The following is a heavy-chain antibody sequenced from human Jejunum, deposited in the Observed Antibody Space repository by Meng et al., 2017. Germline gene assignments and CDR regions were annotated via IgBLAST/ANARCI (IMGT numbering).Heavy chain of an antibody. V-gene: IGHV3-7*01. CDR3: ARASGRYYYTSD. CDR1: GFMFGSYW. CDR2: IKEDGSEK. J-gene: IGHJ4*02. D-gene: IGHD3-10*01. Sequence: GESLKLSCEASGFMFGSYWMSWVRQAPGKGLEWGANIKEDGSEKNYVDSVTGRFTIYRDKAKNSLYLQMNSLRAEDRAIYYCARASGRYYYTSDWGQGTLVTVSS.